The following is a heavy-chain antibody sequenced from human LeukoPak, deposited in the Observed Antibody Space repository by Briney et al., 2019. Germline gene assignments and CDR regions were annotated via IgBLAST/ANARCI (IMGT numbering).Heavy chain of an antibody. V-gene: IGHV4-59*01. CDR3: ARDPNYGGNPYYYYGMDV. J-gene: IGHJ6*02. D-gene: IGHD4-23*01. CDR1: GGSINNYY. CDR2: IYYSGST. Sequence: SETLSLTCTVSGGSINNYYWSWIRRPPGKGLEGIEYIYYSGSTNYNPSLKSRVTISVDTSKNQFSLKLSSVTAADTAVYYCARDPNYGGNPYYYYGMDVWGQGTTVTVSS.